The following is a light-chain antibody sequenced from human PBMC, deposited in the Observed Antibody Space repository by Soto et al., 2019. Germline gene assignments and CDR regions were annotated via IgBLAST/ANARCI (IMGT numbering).Light chain of an antibody. CDR1: QNISRW. V-gene: IGKV1-5*03. Sequence: DIQMTQSPSSLSASVGDRVTITCRASQNISRWLAWYQQKPGKAPKLLIYKASTLKSGVPSRFSGSGSGTEFTLTISSLQSEDFAVYYCQQHNNWPPITFGQGTRLENK. CDR3: QQHNNWPPIT. CDR2: KAS. J-gene: IGKJ5*01.